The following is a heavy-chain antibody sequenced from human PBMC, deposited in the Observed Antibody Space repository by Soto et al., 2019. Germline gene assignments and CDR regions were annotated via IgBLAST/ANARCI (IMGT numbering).Heavy chain of an antibody. J-gene: IGHJ4*02. V-gene: IGHV3-48*02. D-gene: IGHD3-10*01. CDR2: ISSSSSTT. Sequence: EVQLVESGGGLVQPGGSLRLSCAASGFTFTTYSMNWVRQAPGKGLEWVSYISSSSSTTYYADSVKGRFTISRDNAKNPLYLQMNSLRDEDTAVYYCARDAGSWGYWCQGTLVTVS. CDR1: GFTFTTYS. CDR3: ARDAGSWGY.